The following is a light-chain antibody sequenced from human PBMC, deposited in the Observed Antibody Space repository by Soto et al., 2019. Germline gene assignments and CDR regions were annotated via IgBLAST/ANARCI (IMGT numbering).Light chain of an antibody. J-gene: IGKJ5*01. CDR3: QQYNSYLIN. Sequence: DIQITHAPSTLSASVLGIVTLTFLASQSISSWLAWYQQKPGKAHKLLIYKASSLESGVPSRFSGSGSGTEFTLTISSLQPDDFATYYCQQYNSYLINCGQGPRREIK. CDR1: QSISSW. V-gene: IGKV1-5*03. CDR2: KAS.